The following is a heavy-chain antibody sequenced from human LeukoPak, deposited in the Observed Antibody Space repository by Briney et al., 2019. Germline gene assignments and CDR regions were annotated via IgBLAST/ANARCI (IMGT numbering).Heavy chain of an antibody. Sequence: SETLSLTCTVSGGSISSGDYYWSWIRQPPGKGLEWIGYIYYSGSTYYNPSLKSRVTISVDTSKNQFSLKLSSVTAADTAVYYCARERGGVWFGELSPFDYWGQGTLATVSS. CDR2: IYYSGST. CDR3: ARERGGVWFGELSPFDY. CDR1: GGSISSGDYY. D-gene: IGHD3-10*01. J-gene: IGHJ4*02. V-gene: IGHV4-30-4*01.